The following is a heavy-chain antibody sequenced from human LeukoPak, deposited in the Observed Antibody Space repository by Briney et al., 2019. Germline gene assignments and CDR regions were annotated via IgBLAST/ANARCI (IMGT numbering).Heavy chain of an antibody. CDR1: SGSLSSYF. CDR3: ARQPSSWFTSFDS. D-gene: IGHD6-13*01. Sequence: SETLSLTCTVSSGSLSSYFWSWIRQPPGKGLEWIAYIYYSGSTNYNPSLKSRVTISVDTSKNQFSLKLSSVTAADTAVYYCARQPSSWFTSFDSWGQGTLVTVSS. J-gene: IGHJ4*02. CDR2: IYYSGST. V-gene: IGHV4-59*01.